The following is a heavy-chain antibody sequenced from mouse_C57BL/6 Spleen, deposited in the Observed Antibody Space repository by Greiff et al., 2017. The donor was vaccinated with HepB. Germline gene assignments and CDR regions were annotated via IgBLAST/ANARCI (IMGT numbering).Heavy chain of an antibody. Sequence: QVQLQQSGPELVKPGASVKISCKASGYAFSSSWMNWVKQRPGKGLEWIGRIYPGDGDTNYNGKFKGKATLTADKSSSTAYMQLSSLTSEDSAVYFCARLGNSVVDYFDYWGQGTTLTVSS. CDR2: IYPGDGDT. D-gene: IGHD1-1*01. CDR1: GYAFSSSW. J-gene: IGHJ2*01. V-gene: IGHV1-82*01. CDR3: ARLGNSVVDYFDY.